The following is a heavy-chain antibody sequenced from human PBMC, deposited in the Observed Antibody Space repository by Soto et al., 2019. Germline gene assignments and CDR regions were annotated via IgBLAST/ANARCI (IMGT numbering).Heavy chain of an antibody. CDR2: ISYDGNNK. Sequence: GGSLRLSCAASGFTFSNYGIHWVRQAPGKGLEWVAVISYDGNNKYYANSVKGRFTISRDNSKNTLYLQMNSLRAEDTAVYYCAKGVYGSGIPDLFAPWGQGTLVPVSS. CDR1: GFTFSNYG. D-gene: IGHD3-10*01. CDR3: AKGVYGSGIPDLFAP. J-gene: IGHJ5*02. V-gene: IGHV3-30*18.